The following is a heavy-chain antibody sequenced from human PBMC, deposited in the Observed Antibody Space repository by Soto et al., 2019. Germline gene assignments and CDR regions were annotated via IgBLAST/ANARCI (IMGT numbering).Heavy chain of an antibody. D-gene: IGHD2-8*01. CDR2: IYHSGTT. CDR1: GGSIRINDYY. V-gene: IGHV4-30-4*01. J-gene: IGHJ4*02. Sequence: SETLSLTCTVSGGSIRINDYYWSWIRQLPGKGLEWIGYIYHSGTTYYNPSLKSRVTISVDTSKNQSSLTLSSVTAADTAVYYCARYRAQASNMFDSWGQGTLVTVSS. CDR3: ARYRAQASNMFDS.